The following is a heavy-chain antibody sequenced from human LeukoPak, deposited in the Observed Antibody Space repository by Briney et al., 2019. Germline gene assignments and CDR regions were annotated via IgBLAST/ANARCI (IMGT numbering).Heavy chain of an antibody. CDR2: IYPGDSDT. CDR3: ARGLRSSSTV. D-gene: IGHD2-2*01. Sequence: GESLKISCKGSGYNFSNYWIGWVRQMPGKGLEWMGIIYPGDSDTRYSPSFQGQVTISADKSISTAYMELSRLRSDDTAVYYCARGLRSSSTVWGKGTTVTVSS. CDR1: GYNFSNYW. V-gene: IGHV5-51*01. J-gene: IGHJ6*04.